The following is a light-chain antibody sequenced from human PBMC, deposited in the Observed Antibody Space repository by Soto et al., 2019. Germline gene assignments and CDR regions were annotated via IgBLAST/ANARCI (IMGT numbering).Light chain of an antibody. CDR1: QGVASRY. CDR3: QQYCSSPIA. J-gene: IGKJ5*01. CDR2: GAS. V-gene: IGKV3-20*01. Sequence: EIVLTQSPGTLSLSPGERATLSCRASQGVASRYLAWYQQKPGQAPRLLIYGASTRATGIPDRFSGSGLGTDFTLTHSRLEPEDFPVEYCQQYCSSPIAFGQGTRLEIK.